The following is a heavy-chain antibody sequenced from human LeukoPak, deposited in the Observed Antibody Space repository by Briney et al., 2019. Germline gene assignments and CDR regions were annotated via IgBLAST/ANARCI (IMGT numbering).Heavy chain of an antibody. CDR1: GGSISTDY. CDR2: IYTSGRT. Sequence: PSETLSLTSTVSGGSISTDYWSWIRQPAGKGPEWIGRIYTSGRTNYNTILKSRVTMSVDTSKNQFSLKLRSVTAADTAVYYCARAGIAVAGLYWYFDLGGRGTLVTVSS. J-gene: IGHJ2*01. CDR3: ARAGIAVAGLYWYFDL. D-gene: IGHD6-19*01. V-gene: IGHV4-4*07.